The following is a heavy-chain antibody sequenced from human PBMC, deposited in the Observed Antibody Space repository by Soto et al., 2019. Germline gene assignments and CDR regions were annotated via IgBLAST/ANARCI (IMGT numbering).Heavy chain of an antibody. D-gene: IGHD6-13*01. CDR3: ATSYGNAWYTY. CDR1: GGSFSGYY. CDR2: INHSGST. V-gene: IGHV4-34*01. J-gene: IGHJ4*02. Sequence: PSETLSLTCAVYGGSFSGYYWSWIRQPPGKGLEWIGDINHSGSTNYNPSLKSRLTISVDTSKNQFSLQLTSVTVEDTAVYYCATSYGNAWYTYWGQGTQVTVSS.